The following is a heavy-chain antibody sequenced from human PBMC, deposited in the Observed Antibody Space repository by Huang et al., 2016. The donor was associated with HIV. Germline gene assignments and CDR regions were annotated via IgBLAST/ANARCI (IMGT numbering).Heavy chain of an antibody. Sequence: QVQLVESGAELKKPGASVRVSCKVSGYTVSELSLHWVRQAPEKGLAWMGGFEPEEGETIYAQRVQGRGTMTEDTSTDTAYMELSSLRPEDTAVYYCATSTPDVGAGVLRSAFDIWGQGTMVTVSS. CDR2: FEPEEGET. V-gene: IGHV1-24*01. D-gene: IGHD2-15*01. CDR3: ATSTPDVGAGVLRSAFDI. J-gene: IGHJ3*02. CDR1: GYTVSELS.